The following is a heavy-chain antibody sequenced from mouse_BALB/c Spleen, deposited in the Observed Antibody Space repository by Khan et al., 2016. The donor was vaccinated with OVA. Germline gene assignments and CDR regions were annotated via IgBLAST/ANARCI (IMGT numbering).Heavy chain of an antibody. Sequence: QIQLVQSGTELKKPGETVKISCKASGYTFTNDGMNWVKQAPGKGLKWMGWINTYTGAPTYADDFKGRFAFSLETSASTAYLQINNLKNEDTATYFCARPPYFSYVLVYWGQGTSVTVSS. CDR2: INTYTGAP. CDR3: ARPPYFSYVLVY. J-gene: IGHJ4*01. V-gene: IGHV9-3-1*01. CDR1: GYTFTNDG. D-gene: IGHD2-10*01.